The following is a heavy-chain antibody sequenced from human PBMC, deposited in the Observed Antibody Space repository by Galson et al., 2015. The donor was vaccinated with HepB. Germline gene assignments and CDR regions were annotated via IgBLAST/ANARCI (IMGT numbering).Heavy chain of an antibody. V-gene: IGHV4-28*01. CDR2: IYYSGRT. Sequence: QVQLQESGPGLVKPSETLSLTCAVSGYSISSSNWWGWIRQPPGKGLEWIGYIYYSGRTYYNPSLKSRVTMSVDTSKNQFSLKLNSVTAVDTAVYYCARNPGGSLDAFDIWGQGTMVTVS. CDR3: ARNPGGSLDAFDI. D-gene: IGHD1-26*01. CDR1: GYSISSSNW. J-gene: IGHJ3*02.